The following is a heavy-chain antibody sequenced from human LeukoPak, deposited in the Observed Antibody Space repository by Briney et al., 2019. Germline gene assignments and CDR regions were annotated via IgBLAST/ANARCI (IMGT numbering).Heavy chain of an antibody. CDR3: ARDFYDSSGYYHFDY. J-gene: IGHJ4*02. CDR1: GGSFSGYY. CDR2: IYHSGST. Sequence: SETLSLTCAVYGGSFSGYYWSWIRQPPGKGLEWIGYIYHSGSTYYNPSLKSRVTISVDRSKNQFSLKLSSVTAADTAVYYCARDFYDSSGYYHFDYWGQGTLVTVSS. D-gene: IGHD3-22*01. V-gene: IGHV4-30-2*01.